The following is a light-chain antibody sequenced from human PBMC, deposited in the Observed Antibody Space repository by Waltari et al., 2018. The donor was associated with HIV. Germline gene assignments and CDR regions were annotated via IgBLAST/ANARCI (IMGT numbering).Light chain of an antibody. Sequence: SYELPQPPSVSVSPGQTARITCSGDALPRKYAFWYQQKAGQAPVLVIYEDNRRPSGIPERFSGSSSGTRATLTISGAQVEDEGDYYCYSTDDSGNPLAVFGGGTQLTVL. CDR3: YSTDDSGNPLAV. J-gene: IGLJ7*01. CDR1: ALPRKY. CDR2: EDN. V-gene: IGLV3-10*01.